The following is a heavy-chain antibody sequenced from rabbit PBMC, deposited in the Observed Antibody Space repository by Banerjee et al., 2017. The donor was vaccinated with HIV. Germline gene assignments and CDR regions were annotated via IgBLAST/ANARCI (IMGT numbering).Heavy chain of an antibody. D-gene: IGHD1-1*01. J-gene: IGHJ4*01. CDR3: ARGGIDGGYGVDL. Sequence: QSLEESGGDLVKPGASLTLTCTASGFDLSSVCYMCWVRQAPGKGLEWIACIWTGDGSTYYATWAKGRFTISKTSSTTVTLQMTGLTAADTATYFCARGGIDGGYGVDLWGPGTLVTDS. CDR2: IWTGDGST. CDR1: GFDLSSVCY. V-gene: IGHV1S40*01.